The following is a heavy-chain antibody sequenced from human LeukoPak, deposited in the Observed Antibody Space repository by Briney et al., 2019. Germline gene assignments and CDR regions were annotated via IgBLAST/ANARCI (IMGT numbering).Heavy chain of an antibody. CDR2: IRYDGSNK. CDR3: AKDGAHIVGAPPSAFDI. D-gene: IGHD1-26*01. CDR1: GFTFSSYG. J-gene: IGHJ3*02. Sequence: GGSLRLSCAASGFTFSSYGMHWVRQAPGKGLEWVAFIRYDGSNKYYADSVKGRFTISRDNSKNTLYLQMNSLRAEDTAVYYCAKDGAHIVGAPPSAFDIWGQGTMVTVSS. V-gene: IGHV3-30*02.